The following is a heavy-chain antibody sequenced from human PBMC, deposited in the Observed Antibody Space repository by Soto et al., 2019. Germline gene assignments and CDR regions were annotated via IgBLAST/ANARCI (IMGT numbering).Heavy chain of an antibody. D-gene: IGHD2-21*02. CDR2: IIPIFGTA. J-gene: IGHJ6*02. CDR3: ARANCGGDCYSRFYGMDV. Sequence: WASVKVSCKAPGGTFSSYAISWVRQAPGQGLEWMGGIIPIFGTANYAQKFQGRVTITADESTSTAYMELSSLRSEDTAVYYCARANCGGDCYSRFYGMDVWGQGTTVTVS. CDR1: GGTFSSYA. V-gene: IGHV1-69*13.